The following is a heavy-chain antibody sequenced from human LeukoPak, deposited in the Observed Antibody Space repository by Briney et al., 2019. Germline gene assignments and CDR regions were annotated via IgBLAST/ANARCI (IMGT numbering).Heavy chain of an antibody. CDR3: TLFWSGYYRVSRPSTRNDY. CDR1: GFTFSNAW. D-gene: IGHD3-3*01. CDR2: IKSKTDGGTT. J-gene: IGHJ4*02. V-gene: IGHV3-15*01. Sequence: GGSLRLSCAASGFTFSNAWMSWVRQAPGKGLEWVGRIKSKTDGGTTDYAAPVKGRFTISRDDSKNTLYLQMNSLKNEDTAVYYCTLFWSGYYRVSRPSTRNDYWGQGTLVTVSS.